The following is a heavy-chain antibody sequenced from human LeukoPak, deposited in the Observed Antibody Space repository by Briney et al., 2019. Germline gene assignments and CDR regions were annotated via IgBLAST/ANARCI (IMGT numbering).Heavy chain of an antibody. Sequence: PGRSLRLSCAASGFTFSSYAMSWVRQAPGKGLEWVSAISGSGGSTYYADSVKGRFTISRDNSKNTLYLQMNSLRAEDTAVYYCAKTGYSSSWYVPRGNWFDPWGQGTLVTVSS. CDR1: GFTFSSYA. CDR3: AKTGYSSSWYVPRGNWFDP. V-gene: IGHV3-23*01. J-gene: IGHJ5*02. CDR2: ISGSGGST. D-gene: IGHD6-13*01.